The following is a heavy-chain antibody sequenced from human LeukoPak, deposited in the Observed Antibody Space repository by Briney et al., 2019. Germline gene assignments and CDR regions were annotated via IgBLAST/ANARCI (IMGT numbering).Heavy chain of an antibody. J-gene: IGHJ4*02. Sequence: GGSLRLSCTASGFGFGAYAMIWVRQAPGKGLEWVSLIHNDAATTYYADSVRGRFTVSRDNSKNTLYLEMNSLRAEDTAVYYCAKGKGGTSFNYCFDYWGQGTPVSVSS. CDR2: IHNDAATT. V-gene: IGHV3-23*03. D-gene: IGHD2/OR15-2a*01. CDR3: AKGKGGTSFNYCFDY. CDR1: GFGFGAYA.